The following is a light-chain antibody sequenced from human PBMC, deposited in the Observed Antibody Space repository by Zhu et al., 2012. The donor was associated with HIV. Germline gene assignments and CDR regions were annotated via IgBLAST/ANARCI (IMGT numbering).Light chain of an antibody. J-gene: IGKJ1*01. Sequence: DIQMTQSPSSLSASVGDRVTITCRASQAFGDYLAWYQKKPGKSPRPLIYGASTLQLTIPSRFSGSRSGTDFTLTISNLQTEDVATYYCQKYDSAPRTFGQGTKVEIK. CDR2: GAS. CDR1: QAFGDY. V-gene: IGKV1-27*01. CDR3: QKYDSAPRT.